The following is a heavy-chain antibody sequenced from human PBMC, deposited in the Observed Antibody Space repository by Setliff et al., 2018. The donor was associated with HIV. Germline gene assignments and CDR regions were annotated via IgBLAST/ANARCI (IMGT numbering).Heavy chain of an antibody. CDR2: IYYSGST. CDR1: GGSISSSSYY. J-gene: IGHJ6*03. Sequence: PSETLSLTCTVSGGSISSSSYYWGWIRQPPGKGLEWIGSIYYSGSTYYNPSLKSRVTISVDTSKNQFSLNLSSVTAADTAVYYCARVDCSGTSCYRDSYYYMDVWGKGTTVTVSS. CDR3: ARVDCSGTSCYRDSYYYMDV. D-gene: IGHD2-2*01. V-gene: IGHV4-39*01.